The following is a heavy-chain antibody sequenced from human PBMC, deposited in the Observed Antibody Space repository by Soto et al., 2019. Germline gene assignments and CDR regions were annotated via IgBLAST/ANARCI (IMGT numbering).Heavy chain of an antibody. Sequence: QVQLLESGGGVVQPGRSLRLSCAASGFTFSSYGMHWVRQAPGKGLEWVAVISYDGSNKYYADSVKGRFTISRDNSKNALYLQMNSLRAEDTAVYYCAKGYRDCYSCFDYWGQGTLVTVSS. CDR1: GFTFSSYG. D-gene: IGHD2-21*02. V-gene: IGHV3-30*18. CDR3: AKGYRDCYSCFDY. J-gene: IGHJ4*02. CDR2: ISYDGSNK.